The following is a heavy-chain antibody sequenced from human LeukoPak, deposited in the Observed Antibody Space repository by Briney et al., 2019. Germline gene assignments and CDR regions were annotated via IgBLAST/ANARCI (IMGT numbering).Heavy chain of an antibody. J-gene: IGHJ5*02. CDR2: IHYSGNT. V-gene: IGHV4-59*01. CDR1: GGSISSYY. CDR3: ARTTEDCSSTSCYQYWFDP. Sequence: SETLSLTCTVSGGSISSYYWSWIRQPPGKGLVWIGYIHYSGNTNYNPSLKSRVTISVDTSKNQFSLKVRSATAADTAVYYCARTTEDCSSTSCYQYWFDPWGQGTLVTVSS. D-gene: IGHD2-2*01.